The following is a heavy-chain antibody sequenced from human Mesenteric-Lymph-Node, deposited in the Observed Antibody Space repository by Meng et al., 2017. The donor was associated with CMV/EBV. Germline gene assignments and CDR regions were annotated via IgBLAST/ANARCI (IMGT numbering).Heavy chain of an antibody. Sequence: SLKISCAASGFSFGDYAMNWVRQVPGKGLEWVSVISRNSAMTDYAASVKGRFTVSRDNAKNSLYLQMSSLTDEDTAVYYCAKEGRHCSGTTCHYYAMDVWGQGTTVTVSS. CDR2: ISRNSAMT. CDR3: AKEGRHCSGTTCHYYAMDV. D-gene: IGHD2-2*01. J-gene: IGHJ6*02. V-gene: IGHV3-9*01. CDR1: GFSFGDYA.